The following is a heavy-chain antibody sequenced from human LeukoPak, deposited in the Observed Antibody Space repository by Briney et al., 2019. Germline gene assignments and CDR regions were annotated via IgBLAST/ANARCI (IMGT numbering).Heavy chain of an antibody. V-gene: IGHV1-3*01. Sequence: ASVKVSCKASGYTFTSYAMHWVRQAPGQRLEWMGWINAGNGNTKYSQKFQGRVTITRDTSASTAYMELSSLRSEDTAVYYCASSLVTVLLWFGECMDVWGQGTTVTVS. J-gene: IGHJ6*02. D-gene: IGHD3-10*01. CDR3: ASSLVTVLLWFGECMDV. CDR1: GYTFTSYA. CDR2: INAGNGNT.